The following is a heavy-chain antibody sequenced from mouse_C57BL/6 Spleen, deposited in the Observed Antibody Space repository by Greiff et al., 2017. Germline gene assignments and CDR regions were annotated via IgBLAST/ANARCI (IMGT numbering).Heavy chain of an antibody. CDR2: INPNNGGT. J-gene: IGHJ4*01. V-gene: IGHV1-18*01. CDR3: ARGKGYAMDY. CDR1: GYTFTDYN. Sequence: VQLKESGPELVKPGASVKIPCKASGYTFTDYNMGWVKQSHGKSLEWIGDINPNNGGTISNQQFKGKATLNVDKSSSTAYMGLRSLTSEDTEVYDCARGKGYAMDYWGQGTSVTVSS.